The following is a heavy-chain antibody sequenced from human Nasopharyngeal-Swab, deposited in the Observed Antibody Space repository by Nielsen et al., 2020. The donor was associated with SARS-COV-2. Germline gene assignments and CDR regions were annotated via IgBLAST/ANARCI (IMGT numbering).Heavy chain of an antibody. V-gene: IGHV1-18*04. J-gene: IGHJ4*02. D-gene: IGHD2-21*02. CDR2: ISAYNGNT. Sequence: ASVKVSCKASGYTFTSYGISWVRQAPGQGLEWMGWISAYNGNTNYAQKLQGRVTMTTDTSTSTAYMELSSLRSEDTAVYYCARDPCGGDCYLDKGFDYWGQGTLVTVSS. CDR3: ARDPCGGDCYLDKGFDY. CDR1: GYTFTSYG.